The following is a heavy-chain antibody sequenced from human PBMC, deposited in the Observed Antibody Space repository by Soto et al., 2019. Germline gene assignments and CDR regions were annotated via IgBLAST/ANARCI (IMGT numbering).Heavy chain of an antibody. J-gene: IGHJ2*01. CDR3: AHLTYYFDSGAYYWYFDL. CDR1: GFSLSTSGVG. D-gene: IGHD3-22*01. CDR2: IYWDDDK. V-gene: IGHV2-5*02. Sequence: QITLKESGPTLVKPTQTLTLTCTFSGFSLSTSGVGVGWIRQPPGKALEWLALIYWDDDKRYSPSLKSRLTITKDTSKNQVVLTMTNMDPVDTATYYCAHLTYYFDSGAYYWYFDLWGRGTLVTVSS.